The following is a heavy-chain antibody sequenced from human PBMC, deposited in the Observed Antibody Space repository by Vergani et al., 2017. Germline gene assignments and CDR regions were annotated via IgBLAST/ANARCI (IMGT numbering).Heavy chain of an antibody. Sequence: QVQLQESGPGLVKPSETLSLTCTVSGDSVISTDYHLGWIRQPPGKGLEWIGSMDYSGSTSYNPSLESHINLSFETPKNQFSLRLTSVTAADTAVYYCASKRGACRAAYCHSYDFWGPGTLVGVSS. CDR1: GDSVISTDYH. CDR2: MDYSGST. J-gene: IGHJ4*01. V-gene: IGHV4-39*01. D-gene: IGHD2-15*01. CDR3: ASKRGACRAAYCHSYDF.